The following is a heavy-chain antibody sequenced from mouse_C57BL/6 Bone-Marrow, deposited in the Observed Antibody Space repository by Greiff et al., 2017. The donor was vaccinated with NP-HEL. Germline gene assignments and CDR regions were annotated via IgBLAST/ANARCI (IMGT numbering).Heavy chain of an antibody. D-gene: IGHD2-5*01. J-gene: IGHJ4*01. CDR3: TTRGRSNHVGAMDY. Sequence: VQLQQSGAELVRPGASVKLSCTASGFNITDDYMHWVKQRPEQGLEWIGWIDPENGDTEYASKFQGKATITADTSSNTAYLQLSSLTSEDTAVYYCTTRGRSNHVGAMDYWGQGTSVTVSS. V-gene: IGHV14-4*01. CDR2: IDPENGDT. CDR1: GFNITDDY.